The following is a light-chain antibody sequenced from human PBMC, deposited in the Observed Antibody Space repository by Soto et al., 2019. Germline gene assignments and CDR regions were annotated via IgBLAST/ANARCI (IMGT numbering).Light chain of an antibody. CDR2: DVS. J-gene: IGKJ1*01. Sequence: DIQMTQSPSTLSASVGDRVTITCRASQSISDSLAWYQQKPGKAPDLLISDVSKLESGVPSRFSGSGSGTEFTLTISSLQPEDFATYYCLQHNSYLWTFGQGTKVDI. CDR1: QSISDS. CDR3: LQHNSYLWT. V-gene: IGKV1-5*01.